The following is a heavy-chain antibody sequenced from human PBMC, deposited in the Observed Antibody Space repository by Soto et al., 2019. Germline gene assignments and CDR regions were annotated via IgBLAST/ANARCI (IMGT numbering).Heavy chain of an antibody. V-gene: IGHV1-69*13. CDR3: VSWVSAHFDY. CDR2: IVPIYRTA. Sequence: GASVKVSCKASGGTFSSYRINWVRQAPGQGLEWVGGIVPIYRTADYAQKFQGRVTITADESARTSYMELRSLKSQDTAVYYCVSWVSAHFDYWGQGTLVTVSS. J-gene: IGHJ4*02. CDR1: GGTFSSYR. D-gene: IGHD2-8*01.